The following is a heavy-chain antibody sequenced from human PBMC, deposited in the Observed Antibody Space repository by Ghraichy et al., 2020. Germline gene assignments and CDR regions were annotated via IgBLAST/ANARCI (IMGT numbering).Heavy chain of an antibody. CDR1: GFAFSSYA. Sequence: GGSLRLSCAASGFAFSSYAMSWVRQAPGKGLEWVSAISPDGGSTWYADSVKGRFTFSRDNSKNTLSLQLNSLRAEDTAAYYCAKEGVTPYFDYWGRGTLVTVSS. J-gene: IGHJ4*02. V-gene: IGHV3-23*01. CDR3: AKEGVTPYFDY. CDR2: ISPDGGST. D-gene: IGHD4-23*01.